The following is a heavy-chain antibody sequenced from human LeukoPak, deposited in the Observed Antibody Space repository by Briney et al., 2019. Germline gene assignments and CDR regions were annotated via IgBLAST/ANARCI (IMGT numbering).Heavy chain of an antibody. CDR3: VRKFATGD. CDR2: VKSDGTAT. Sequence: GGSLRLSCAASGFTFSSHLMHWVRQAQGTGLVWVSSVKSDGTATNYADSVKGRFTISRDNAKNTLYLKMNSLRVEDTAVYYCVRKFATGDWGQGTLVTVSS. D-gene: IGHD1-14*01. J-gene: IGHJ4*02. CDR1: GFTFSSHL. V-gene: IGHV3-74*01.